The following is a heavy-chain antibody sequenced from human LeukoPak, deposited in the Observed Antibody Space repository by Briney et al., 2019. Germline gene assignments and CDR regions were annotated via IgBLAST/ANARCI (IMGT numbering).Heavy chain of an antibody. V-gene: IGHV4-59*01. CDR3: AKDALYSYGPSQPRDAFDI. Sequence: SETLSLTCTVSGGSISSYYWSWIRQPPGKGLEWIGYIYYSGSTNYNPSLKSRVTISVDTSKNQFSLKLTSVTAADTAVYYCAKDALYSYGPSQPRDAFDIWGQGTMVTVSS. CDR2: IYYSGST. J-gene: IGHJ3*02. D-gene: IGHD5-18*01. CDR1: GGSISSYY.